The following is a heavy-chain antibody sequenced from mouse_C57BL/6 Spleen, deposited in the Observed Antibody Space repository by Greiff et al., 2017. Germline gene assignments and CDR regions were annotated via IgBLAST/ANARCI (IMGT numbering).Heavy chain of an antibody. D-gene: IGHD2-1*01. V-gene: IGHV1-74*01. J-gene: IGHJ4*01. CDR2: IHPSDSDT. CDR1: GYTFTSYW. CDR3: ALIYYGNYLYAMDY. Sequence: QVQLKQPGAELVKPGASVKVSCKASGYTFTSYWMHWVKQRPGQGLEWIGRIHPSDSDTNYNQKFKGKATLTVDKSSSTAYMQLSSLTSEDSAVYYCALIYYGNYLYAMDYWGQGTSVTVSS.